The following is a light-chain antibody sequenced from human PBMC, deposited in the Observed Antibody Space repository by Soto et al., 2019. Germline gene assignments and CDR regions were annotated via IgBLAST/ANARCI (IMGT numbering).Light chain of an antibody. CDR3: QKYNSAPFT. Sequence: DIQMTQSPSSLSASVGDRVTITCRASQGISNYVAWYEQTPGKVPKLLIYAASTLQSGGPSRFSGSGSGTDFTLTTGGLQPEDVATYYCQKYNSAPFTFGRGTKVDVK. CDR1: QGISNY. J-gene: IGKJ3*01. CDR2: AAS. V-gene: IGKV1-27*01.